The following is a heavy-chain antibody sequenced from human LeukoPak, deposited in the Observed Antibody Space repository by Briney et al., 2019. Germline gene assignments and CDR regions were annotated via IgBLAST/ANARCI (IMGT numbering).Heavy chain of an antibody. CDR3: ARDGFVDSSGLYYFDY. Sequence: GGSLRLSCAASGFTFSSYWMNWVRQAPGKGLEWVANIKEDGSSKYYVDSVKGRFAISRDNAKNSLYLQMNSLRAEDTAVYYCARDGFVDSSGLYYFDYWGRGTLVTVSS. CDR2: IKEDGSSK. CDR1: GFTFSSYW. J-gene: IGHJ4*02. V-gene: IGHV3-7*01. D-gene: IGHD3-22*01.